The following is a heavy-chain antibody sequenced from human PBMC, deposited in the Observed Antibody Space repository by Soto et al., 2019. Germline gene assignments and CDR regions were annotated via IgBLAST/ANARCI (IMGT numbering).Heavy chain of an antibody. CDR3: ARHGSDSGWSFFDP. Sequence: SETLSLTCSLSGGAIGGYYWSWIRQPPGKALEWIGYVSYSGSTDYHPSLKSRVSISIDTSKNQFSLKMISVTAADTAVYYCARHGSDSGWSFFDPWGQGAPVTVSS. V-gene: IGHV4-59*08. CDR1: GGAIGGYY. D-gene: IGHD6-19*01. CDR2: VSYSGST. J-gene: IGHJ5*02.